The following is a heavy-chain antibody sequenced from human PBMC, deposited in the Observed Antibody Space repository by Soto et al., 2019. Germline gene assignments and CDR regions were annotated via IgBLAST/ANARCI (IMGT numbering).Heavy chain of an antibody. D-gene: IGHD1-1*01. Sequence: SDTLSLTCTVSGASISGFYWSWIRKYAGKGLEWIGRIYATGTTDYNPSLKSRVMMSVDTSKKQFSLKLRSVTAADTAVYYCVRDGTKTLRDWFDPWGQGISVTVSS. J-gene: IGHJ5*02. V-gene: IGHV4-4*07. CDR3: VRDGTKTLRDWFDP. CDR2: IYATGTT. CDR1: GASISGFY.